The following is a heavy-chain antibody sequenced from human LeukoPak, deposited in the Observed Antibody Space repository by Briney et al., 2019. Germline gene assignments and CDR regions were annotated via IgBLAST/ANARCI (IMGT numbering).Heavy chain of an antibody. CDR1: GYTFTSYY. Sequence: ASVKVSCKASGYTFTSYYMHWVRQAPGQGLGWMGWINPNSGGTNYAQKFQGRVTMTRDTSISTAYMELSRLRSDDTAVYYCARVRDYVSLEYFQHWGQGTLVTVSS. CDR2: INPNSGGT. CDR3: ARVRDYVSLEYFQH. D-gene: IGHD3-16*01. V-gene: IGHV1-2*02. J-gene: IGHJ1*01.